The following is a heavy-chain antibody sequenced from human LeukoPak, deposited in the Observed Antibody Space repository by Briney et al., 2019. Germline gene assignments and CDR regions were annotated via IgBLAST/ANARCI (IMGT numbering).Heavy chain of an antibody. V-gene: IGHV3-74*01. Sequence: GGSLRLSCAASGFTFGSSWMHWVRQTPDKGLVWVSRINTDGSSTNYADSVKGRFTISRDNAKNTLYLQMYSLRAEDTAVYYCSRGPWYYMDVWGKGTTVTVSS. CDR2: INTDGSST. J-gene: IGHJ6*03. CDR3: SRGPWYYMDV. CDR1: GFTFGSSW.